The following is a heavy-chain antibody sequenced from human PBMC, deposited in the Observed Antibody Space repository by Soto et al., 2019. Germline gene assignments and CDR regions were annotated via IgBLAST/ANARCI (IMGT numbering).Heavy chain of an antibody. Sequence: GGSLRLSCAASGFTFSDYGMHWFRQAPGKGLEWVAVISYDGSNKYYADSVKGRFTISRDNSKNTLYLQMNSLRAEDTAVYYCGKPDRRDSSGYPDYWGQGTLVTVSS. J-gene: IGHJ4*02. CDR1: GFTFSDYG. CDR3: GKPDRRDSSGYPDY. D-gene: IGHD3-22*01. CDR2: ISYDGSNK. V-gene: IGHV3-30*18.